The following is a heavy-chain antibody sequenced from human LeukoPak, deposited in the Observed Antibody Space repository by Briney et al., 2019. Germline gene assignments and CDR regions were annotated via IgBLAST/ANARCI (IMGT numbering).Heavy chain of an antibody. CDR1: GGSMSGYF. J-gene: IGHJ1*01. V-gene: IGHV4-59*01. D-gene: IGHD6-13*01. CDR2: IYYSGST. Sequence: SETLSLTCTVSGGSMSGYFWSWIRQPPGKGLEWIGYIYYSGSTNYNPSLKSRVTISVDTSKNQFSLKLSSVTAADTAVYYCARSITSSWYGDFHDWGQGTLVTVSS. CDR3: ARSITSSWYGDFHD.